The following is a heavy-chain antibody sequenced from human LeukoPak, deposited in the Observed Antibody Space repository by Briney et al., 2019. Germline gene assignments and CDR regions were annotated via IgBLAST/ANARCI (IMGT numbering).Heavy chain of an antibody. J-gene: IGHJ4*02. Sequence: SGGSLRLSCAASGFTLSSYAMSWVRQAPGKGLEWVSAISGSGGSTYYADSVKGRFTISRDNSKNTLYLQMNSLRAEDTAVYYCAKGIAVAGTRQARTPQSGRRYWGQGTLVTVSS. CDR3: AKGIAVAGTRQARTPQSGRRY. CDR1: GFTLSSYA. D-gene: IGHD6-19*01. V-gene: IGHV3-23*01. CDR2: ISGSGGST.